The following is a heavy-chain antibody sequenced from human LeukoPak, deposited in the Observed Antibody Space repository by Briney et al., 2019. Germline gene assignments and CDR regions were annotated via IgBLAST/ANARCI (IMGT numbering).Heavy chain of an antibody. D-gene: IGHD4-11*01. CDR3: ARATTTFDD. CDR1: GGSISSYY. CDR2: ISDSGST. V-gene: IGHV4-59*01. J-gene: IGHJ4*02. Sequence: SETLSLTCSVSGGSISSYYWSWIRQPPGKGPEWIGYISDSGSTNYTPSLKSRVTISLDTSKNQLTLRLTSVTTADTAVYFCARATTTFDDWGPGTLVTVSS.